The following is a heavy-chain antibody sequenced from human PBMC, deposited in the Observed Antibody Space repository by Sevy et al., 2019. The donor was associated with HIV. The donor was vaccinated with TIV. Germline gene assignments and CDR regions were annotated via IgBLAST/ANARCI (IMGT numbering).Heavy chain of an antibody. CDR2: ISAYNGNT. J-gene: IGHJ6*03. D-gene: IGHD6-19*01. CDR3: ARGNSSGWAYYYYYMDV. V-gene: IGHV1-18*04. Sequence: ASVKVSCKASGYTFTSYGISWVRQAPGQGLEWMGWISAYNGNTNYAQKLQGRVTMTTDTSTGTAYMELRSLRSDDTAMYYCARGNSSGWAYYYYYMDVWGKGTTVTVSS. CDR1: GYTFTSYG.